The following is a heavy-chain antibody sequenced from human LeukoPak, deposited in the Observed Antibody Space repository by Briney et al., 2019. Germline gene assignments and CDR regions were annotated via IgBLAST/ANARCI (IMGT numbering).Heavy chain of an antibody. D-gene: IGHD3-10*01. V-gene: IGHV3-74*01. CDR3: AREYGSGRLYYYYYMDV. CDR2: INSDGSST. J-gene: IGHJ6*03. CDR1: GFTFNNYA. Sequence: GGSLRLSCAASGFTFNNYAMTWVRQSPGKGLVWVSRINSDGSSTSYADSVKGRFTISRNNAKNTPYLQMNSLRAEDTAVYYCAREYGSGRLYYYYYMDVWGKGTTVTISS.